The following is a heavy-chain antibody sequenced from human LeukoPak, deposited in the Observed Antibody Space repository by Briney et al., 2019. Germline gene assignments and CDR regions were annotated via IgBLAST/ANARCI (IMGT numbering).Heavy chain of an antibody. J-gene: IGHJ4*02. CDR3: ARGPGRITIFGVVITDYFDY. CDR2: IDHSGST. D-gene: IGHD3-3*01. V-gene: IGHV4-4*02. Sequence: SETLSPTRAVSGGSIINSNWWSWVRQPPGKGLEWIGEIDHSGSTSYNPSLKSRVTISVDTSKNQFSLKLSSVTAADTAVYYCARGPGRITIFGVVITDYFDYWGQGTLVTVSS. CDR1: GGSIINSNW.